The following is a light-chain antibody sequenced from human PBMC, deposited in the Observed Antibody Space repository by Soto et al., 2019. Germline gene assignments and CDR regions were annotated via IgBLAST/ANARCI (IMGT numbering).Light chain of an antibody. J-gene: IGLJ2*01. V-gene: IGLV2-11*01. CDR1: SSDVGRFNY. CDR2: DVS. Sequence: QSALTQPRSVSGSPGQSVTISCTGTSSDVGRFNYVSWYQQRPGKAPKVMIYDVSKRPPGVPDRFSGSKSGNTASLTISGLQADDEADYYCCSYAGTYSIIFGGGTKVTVL. CDR3: CSYAGTYSII.